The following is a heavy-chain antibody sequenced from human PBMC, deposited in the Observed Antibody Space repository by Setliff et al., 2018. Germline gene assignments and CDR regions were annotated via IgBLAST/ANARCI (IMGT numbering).Heavy chain of an antibody. D-gene: IGHD2-2*01. CDR3: AREPYQVHFDS. CDR1: GGSFSTYY. J-gene: IGHJ4*02. Sequence: SETLSLTCAVYGGSFSTYYWNWIRQSPGRGLEWIGDINHSGSTNYNPSLKSRVTISVDTSKNQFSLKLSSVTAADTAVYYCAREPYQVHFDSWGQGTLVTVSS. V-gene: IGHV4-34*01. CDR2: INHSGST.